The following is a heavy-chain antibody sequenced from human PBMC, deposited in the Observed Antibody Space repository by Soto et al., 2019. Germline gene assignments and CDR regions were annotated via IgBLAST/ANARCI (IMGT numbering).Heavy chain of an antibody. D-gene: IGHD3-10*01. CDR1: GVSINSYW. CDR2: VYSSGTT. V-gene: IGHV4-4*07. Sequence: PPETLSLTFSVSGVSINSYWWSWIRQPAGKGLEWIGRVYSSGTTDYNPSLNSLATLSVETSKNQFSLKLSSVTAADTAVYYCARDIGSYAYGEGXWGQGIQGTVSX. J-gene: IGHJ4*02. CDR3: ARDIGSYAYGEGX.